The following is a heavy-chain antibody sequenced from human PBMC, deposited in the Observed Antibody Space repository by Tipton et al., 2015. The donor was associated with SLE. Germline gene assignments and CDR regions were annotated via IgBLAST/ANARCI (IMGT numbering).Heavy chain of an antibody. D-gene: IGHD5-18*01. V-gene: IGHV4-30-4*08. CDR2: IYYSGST. CDR1: GDSISDYY. Sequence: TLSLTCNVSGDSISDYYWSWIRQPPGKGLEWIGYIYYSGSTYYNPSLKSRVTISVDTSKNQFSLKLSSVTAADTAVYYCARSGGYSYGLDAFDIWGQGTMVTVSS. J-gene: IGHJ3*02. CDR3: ARSGGYSYGLDAFDI.